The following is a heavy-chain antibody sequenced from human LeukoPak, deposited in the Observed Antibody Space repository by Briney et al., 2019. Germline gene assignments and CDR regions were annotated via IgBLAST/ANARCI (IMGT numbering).Heavy chain of an antibody. CDR3: ARERSGSSAFDY. J-gene: IGHJ4*02. D-gene: IGHD1-26*01. Sequence: PGGSLRLSCAASGFTFSSYAMSWVRQAPGKGLEWTSYISSSSSTIYYADSVKGRFTISRDSAKNSLYLQMNSLRGEDTAVYYCARERSGSSAFDYWGQGTLVTVSS. CDR2: ISSSSSTI. CDR1: GFTFSSYA. V-gene: IGHV3-48*01.